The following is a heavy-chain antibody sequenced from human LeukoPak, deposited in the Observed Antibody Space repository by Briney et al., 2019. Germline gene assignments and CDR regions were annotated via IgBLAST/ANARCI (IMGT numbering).Heavy chain of an antibody. CDR1: GGSISSSSYY. CDR3: ARQGSRGPGWGRGGFDY. V-gene: IGHV4-39*01. CDR2: IYYSGST. D-gene: IGHD3-16*01. Sequence: SETLSLTCTVSGGSISSSSYYWGWIRQPPGKGLEWIGSIYYSGSTYYNPSLKSRVTISVDTSKNQFSLKLSSVTAADTAVYYCARQGSRGPGWGRGGFDYWGQGTLVTVSS. J-gene: IGHJ4*02.